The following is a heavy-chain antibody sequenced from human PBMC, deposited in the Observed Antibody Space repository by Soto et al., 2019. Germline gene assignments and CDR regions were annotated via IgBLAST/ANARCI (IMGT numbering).Heavy chain of an antibody. J-gene: IGHJ6*02. CDR3: AISTAMASYYYYYGMDV. CDR1: GFTFSSYG. V-gene: IGHV3-30*03. Sequence: PGGSLRLSCAASGFTFSSYGMHWVRQAPGKGLEWAAVISYDGSNKYYADSVKGRFTISRDNSKNTLYLQMNSLRAEDTAVYYCAISTAMASYYYYYGMDVWGQGTTVTVSS. D-gene: IGHD5-18*01. CDR2: ISYDGSNK.